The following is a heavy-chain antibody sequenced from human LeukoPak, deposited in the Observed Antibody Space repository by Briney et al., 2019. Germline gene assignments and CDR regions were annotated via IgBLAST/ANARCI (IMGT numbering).Heavy chain of an antibody. CDR2: FDPEDGET. J-gene: IGHJ4*02. CDR1: GYTLTELS. D-gene: IGHD3-22*01. Sequence: ASVKVSCKVSGYTLTELSMHWVRQAPGKGLEWMGGFDPEDGETIYAQKFQGRVTMTEDTSTDTAYMELSSLRSEDTAAYYCATVKTPEYYYDSSGSSYYFDYWGQGTLVTVSS. CDR3: ATVKTPEYYYDSSGSSYYFDY. V-gene: IGHV1-24*01.